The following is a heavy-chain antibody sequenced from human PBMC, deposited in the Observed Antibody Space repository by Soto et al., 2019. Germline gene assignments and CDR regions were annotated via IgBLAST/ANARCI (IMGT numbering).Heavy chain of an antibody. J-gene: IGHJ5*01. Sequence: ASVKVSCKASGYTFTSYGISWVRQAPGQGLEWMGWISAYNGNTNYAQKLQGRVTMTTDTSTSTAYMELRSLRSDDTAVYYCERDPPHCFIPVPGTRVNWFLSWDQGTLVTVS. CDR3: ERDPPHCFIPVPGTRVNWFLS. V-gene: IGHV1-18*01. D-gene: IGHD6-13*01. CDR1: GYTFTSYG. CDR2: ISAYNGNT.